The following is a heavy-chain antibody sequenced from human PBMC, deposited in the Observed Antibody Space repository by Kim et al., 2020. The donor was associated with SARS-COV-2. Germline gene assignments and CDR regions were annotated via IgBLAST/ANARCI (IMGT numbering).Heavy chain of an antibody. D-gene: IGHD5-12*01. J-gene: IGHJ6*03. CDR2: INPNSGGT. V-gene: IGHV1-2*02. CDR3: ARMTPTGYDYPYYYYYMDV. CDR1: GYTFTGYY. Sequence: ASVKVSCKASGYTFTGYYMHWVRQAPGQGLEWMGWINPNSGGTNYAQKFQGRVTMTRDTSISTAYMELSRLRSDDTAVYYCARMTPTGYDYPYYYYYMDVWGKGTTVTVSS.